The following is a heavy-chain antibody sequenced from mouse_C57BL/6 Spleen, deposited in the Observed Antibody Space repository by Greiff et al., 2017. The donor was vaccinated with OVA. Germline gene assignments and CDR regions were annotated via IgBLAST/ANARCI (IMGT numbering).Heavy chain of an antibody. D-gene: IGHD1-1*01. CDR3: ARNEEEDYYGSTFAH. CDR1: GYTFTSYW. Sequence: QVQLQQPGAELVKPGASVKLSCKASGYTFTSYWMHWVKQRPGQGLEWIGMIHPNSGSTNYNEKFKSKATLTVDKSSSTAYMQLSSLTSEDSAVYYCARNEEEDYYGSTFAHWGEEGLVTVSA. J-gene: IGHJ3*01. V-gene: IGHV1-64*01. CDR2: IHPNSGST.